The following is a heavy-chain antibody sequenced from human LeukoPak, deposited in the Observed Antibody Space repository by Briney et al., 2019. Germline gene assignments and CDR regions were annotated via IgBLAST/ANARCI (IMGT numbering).Heavy chain of an antibody. CDR2: ISDSGGRT. Sequence: GGSLRLSCAVSGITLSNYAMSWVRQAPGKGLEWVAGISDSGGRTNYVDSVKGRFTISRDNPKNTLYLQMNSLRAEDTAVDYRARGVRYCSSISCYFHSAGPLSVNCFDPWGQGTLVTVSS. CDR3: ARGVRYCSSISCYFHSAGPLSVNCFDP. CDR1: GITLSNYA. V-gene: IGHV3-23*01. D-gene: IGHD2-2*01. J-gene: IGHJ5*02.